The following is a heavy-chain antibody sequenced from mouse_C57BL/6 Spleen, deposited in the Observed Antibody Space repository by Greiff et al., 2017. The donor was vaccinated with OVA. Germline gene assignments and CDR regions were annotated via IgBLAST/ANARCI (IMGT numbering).Heavy chain of an antibody. V-gene: IGHV1-76*01. Sequence: QVQLQQSGAELVRPGASVKLSCKASGYTFTDYYINWVKQRPGQGLEWIARIYPGSGNTNYNEKFKGKATLTAEKSSSTAYLQLISLTSEDSAVYFCARERLSYYAMDYWGQGTSVTVSS. CDR3: ARERLSYYAMDY. CDR2: IYPGSGNT. CDR1: GYTFTDYY. J-gene: IGHJ4*01.